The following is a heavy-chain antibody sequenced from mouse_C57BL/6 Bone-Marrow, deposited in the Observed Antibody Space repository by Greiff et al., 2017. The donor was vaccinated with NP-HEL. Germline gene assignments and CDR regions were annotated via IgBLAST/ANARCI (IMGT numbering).Heavy chain of an antibody. CDR3: ARTGFAY. CDR1: GFNIKDYY. J-gene: IGHJ3*01. V-gene: IGHV14-2*01. CDR2: FDPEDGET. Sequence: EVQLQQSGAELVKPGVSVMLSCTASGFNIKDYYMHWVKQRTEQGLEWIGRFDPEDGETKYAPKFQGKATITADTSSNTADLHLSSLTSVDTAVYYCARTGFAYWGQGTLVTVSA.